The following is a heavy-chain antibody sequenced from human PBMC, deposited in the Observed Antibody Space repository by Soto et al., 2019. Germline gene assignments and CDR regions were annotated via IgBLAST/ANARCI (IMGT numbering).Heavy chain of an antibody. CDR2: IYYSGST. J-gene: IGHJ4*02. V-gene: IGHV4-30-4*01. CDR3: ARYSSSWYYFDY. Sequence: SETLSLTCTVSGGSISSGDYYWSWIRQPPGKGLEWIGYIYYSGSTYYNPSLKSRVTISVDTSKNQFSLKLSSVTAADTAVYYCARYSSSWYYFDYWGQGTLVTVSS. CDR1: GGSISSGDYY. D-gene: IGHD6-13*01.